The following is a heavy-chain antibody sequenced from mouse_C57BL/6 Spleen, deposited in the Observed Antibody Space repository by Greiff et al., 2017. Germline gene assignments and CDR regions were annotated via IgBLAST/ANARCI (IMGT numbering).Heavy chain of an antibody. CDR3: ARRYDYGGDFDY. CDR2: ISSGSSTI. J-gene: IGHJ2*01. CDR1: GFTFSDYG. V-gene: IGHV5-17*01. Sequence: EVQRVESGGGLVKPGGSLKLSCAASGFTFSDYGMHWVRQAPEKGLEWVAYISSGSSTIYYADTVKGRFTISRDNAKNTLFLQMPSLRSEDTAMYYCARRYDYGGDFDYWGQGTTLTVSS. D-gene: IGHD2-4*01.